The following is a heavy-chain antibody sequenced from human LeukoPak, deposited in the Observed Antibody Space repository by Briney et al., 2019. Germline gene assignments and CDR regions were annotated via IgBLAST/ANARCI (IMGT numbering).Heavy chain of an antibody. Sequence: PGGSLRLSCAASGFTFSSYSMNWVRQAPGKGLEGGSSISSSSSYKYYVDSVKGRFTIYRDNAKNSLYRQMNSLRGEDTAVYYCARSGDNYYYHYMDVWGKGTTVTVSS. CDR1: GFTFSSYS. J-gene: IGHJ6*03. V-gene: IGHV3-21*01. CDR2: ISSSSSYK. CDR3: ARSGDNYYYHYMDV. D-gene: IGHD1-26*01.